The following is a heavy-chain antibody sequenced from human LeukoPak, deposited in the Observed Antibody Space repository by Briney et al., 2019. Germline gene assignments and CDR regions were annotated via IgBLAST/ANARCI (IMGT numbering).Heavy chain of an antibody. CDR1: GFTFSTFA. CDR2: LSDSAVSS. D-gene: IGHD3-22*01. V-gene: IGHV3-23*01. J-gene: IGHJ4*02. CDR3: AKAPDSSGFPSYFDS. Sequence: GGSLRLSCAVSGFTFSTFAMNWVRQAPGKGLEWVSSLSDSAVSSYYADSAKGRFTISRDNSKNTLYLQMNSLRAEDTATYYCAKAPDSSGFPSYFDSWGQGTLVAVSS.